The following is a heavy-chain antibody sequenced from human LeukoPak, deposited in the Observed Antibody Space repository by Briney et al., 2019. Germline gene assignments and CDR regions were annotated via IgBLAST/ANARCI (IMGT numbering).Heavy chain of an antibody. V-gene: IGHV3-23*01. J-gene: IGHJ4*02. CDR1: GFTFSSYA. CDR3: AKSAIFGVVIFDY. CDR2: ISGSGGST. Sequence: GASLRLSCAASGFTFSSYAMGWVRQAPGKGLEWVSAISGSGGSTYYADSVKGRFTISRDNSKNTLYLQMNSLRAEDTAVYYCAKSAIFGVVIFDYWGQGTLVTVSS. D-gene: IGHD3-3*01.